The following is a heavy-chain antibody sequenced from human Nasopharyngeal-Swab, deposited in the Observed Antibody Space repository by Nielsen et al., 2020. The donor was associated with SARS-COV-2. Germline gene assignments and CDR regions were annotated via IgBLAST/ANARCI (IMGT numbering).Heavy chain of an antibody. Sequence: SETLSLTCAVYGGSFSGYYWSWIRQPPGKGLEWIGEINHSGSTNYNPSLKSRVTISVDTSKNQFSLKLSSVTAADTAVYYCARDASNYGDYYYYGMDVWGQGTTVTVSS. V-gene: IGHV4-34*01. CDR2: INHSGST. J-gene: IGHJ6*02. D-gene: IGHD4-11*01. CDR3: ARDASNYGDYYYYGMDV. CDR1: GGSFSGYY.